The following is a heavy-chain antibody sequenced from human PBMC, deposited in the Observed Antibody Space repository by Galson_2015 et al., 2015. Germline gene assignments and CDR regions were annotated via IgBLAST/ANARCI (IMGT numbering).Heavy chain of an antibody. CDR3: ARPDRGYYYVAYGSVVEYFQH. J-gene: IGHJ1*01. D-gene: IGHD3-22*01. CDR1: GYTFTSYA. Sequence: SVKVSCKASGYTFTSYAMHWVRQAPGQRLEWMGWINAGNGNTKYSQKFQGRVTITRDTSASTAYMELSSLRSEDTAVYYCARPDRGYYYVAYGSVVEYFQHWGQGTLVTVSS. V-gene: IGHV1-3*01. CDR2: INAGNGNT.